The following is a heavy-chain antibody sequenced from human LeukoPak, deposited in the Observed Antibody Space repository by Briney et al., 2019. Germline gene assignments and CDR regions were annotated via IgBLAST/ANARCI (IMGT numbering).Heavy chain of an antibody. D-gene: IGHD2-2*01. CDR3: ARDGSFRCSSTSCYSGHYYYGMDV. CDR1: GGSISSYY. CDR2: IYYSGST. J-gene: IGHJ6*02. Sequence: SETLSLTCTVSGGSISSYYWSWIRQPPGKGLEWIGYIYYSGSTNYNPSLKSRVTISVDTSKNQFSLKLSSVTAADTAVYYCARDGSFRCSSTSCYSGHYYYGMDVWGQGTTVTVSS. V-gene: IGHV4-59*01.